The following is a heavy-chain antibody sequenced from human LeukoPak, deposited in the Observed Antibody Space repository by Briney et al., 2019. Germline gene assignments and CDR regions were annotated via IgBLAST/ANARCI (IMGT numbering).Heavy chain of an antibody. CDR3: ARDGWLQSGEADY. J-gene: IGHJ4*02. Sequence: ASVKVSCKASGYTFTGYYMHWVRQAPGQGLEWMGGIIPIFGTANYAQKLQGRVTMTTDTSTSTAYMELRSLRSDDTAVYYCARDGWLQSGEADYWGQGTLVTVSS. CDR1: GYTFTGYY. D-gene: IGHD5-24*01. V-gene: IGHV1-18*04. CDR2: IIPIFGTA.